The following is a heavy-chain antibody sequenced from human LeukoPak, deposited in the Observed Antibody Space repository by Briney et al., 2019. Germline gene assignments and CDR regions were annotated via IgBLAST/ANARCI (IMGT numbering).Heavy chain of an antibody. CDR2: IYHSGST. Sequence: PSETLSLTCTVPGGSISSGGYYWSWIRQPPGKGLEWIGYIYHSGSTYYNPSLKSRVTISVDRSKNQFSLKLSSVTAADTAVYYCARWNWTPKRGDDAFDIWGQGTMVTVSS. J-gene: IGHJ3*02. V-gene: IGHV4-30-2*01. D-gene: IGHD1-1*01. CDR3: ARWNWTPKRGDDAFDI. CDR1: GGSISSGGYY.